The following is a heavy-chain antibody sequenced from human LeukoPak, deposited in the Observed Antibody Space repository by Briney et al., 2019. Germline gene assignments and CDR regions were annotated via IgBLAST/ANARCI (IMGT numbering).Heavy chain of an antibody. CDR3: VRGPYGASISRWFDP. CDR1: RGSISGYS. V-gene: IGHV4-59*01. D-gene: IGHD4/OR15-4a*01. J-gene: IGHJ5*02. CDR2: IYYSGDT. Sequence: PSETLSLTCTVSRGSISGYSWSWIRQSPGGGLEWVGYIYYSGDTAYNPPLRSRGTMSVDTSKNQLSLQLSSMTTADTAVYYCVRGPYGASISRWFDPWGQGTQVLVSP.